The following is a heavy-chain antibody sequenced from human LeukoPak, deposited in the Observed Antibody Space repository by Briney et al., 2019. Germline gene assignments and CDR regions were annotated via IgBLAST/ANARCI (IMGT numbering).Heavy chain of an antibody. CDR1: GLTFSNYA. Sequence: GGSLRLSCVVTGLTFSNYAMSWVRQAPGKGLEWVAFIRYDGSNKYYADSVKGRFTISRDNSKNTLYLQMNSLRAEDTAIYFCAKDKGYCSTTSCYYDYWGQGTLVTVSS. CDR3: AKDKGYCSTTSCYYDY. J-gene: IGHJ4*02. V-gene: IGHV3-30*02. D-gene: IGHD2-2*01. CDR2: IRYDGSNK.